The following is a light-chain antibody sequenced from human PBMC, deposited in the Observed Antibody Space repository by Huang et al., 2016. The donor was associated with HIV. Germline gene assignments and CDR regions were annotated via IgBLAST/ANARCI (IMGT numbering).Light chain of an antibody. CDR3: HQYGSSPPNT. Sequence: IVLTQSPGTLSLTPGARATLSCRASQSISSSFLAWFQQKPGQAPRRLIDSASSRAAGIPDRFGGSGSGTDFTLTINRLEPEDSAVYYCHQYGSSPPNTFGQGTKLEIK. J-gene: IGKJ2*01. CDR1: QSISSSF. CDR2: SAS. V-gene: IGKV3-20*01.